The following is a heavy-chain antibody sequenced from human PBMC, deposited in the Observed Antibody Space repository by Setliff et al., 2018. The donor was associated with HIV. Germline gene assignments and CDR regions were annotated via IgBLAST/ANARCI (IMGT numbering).Heavy chain of an antibody. D-gene: IGHD3-10*01. CDR3: AKDRRYYYGSGSYAAET. Sequence: PGGSLRLSCAASGFTFSSYWMSWVRQAPGKGLEWVSVIYSGGSTYYADSVKGRFTISRDNSKNTLYLQTNSLRAEDTAVYYCAKDRRYYYGSGSYAAETWGQGTLVTVSS. CDR2: IYSGGST. CDR1: GFTFSSYW. V-gene: IGHV3-53*01. J-gene: IGHJ5*02.